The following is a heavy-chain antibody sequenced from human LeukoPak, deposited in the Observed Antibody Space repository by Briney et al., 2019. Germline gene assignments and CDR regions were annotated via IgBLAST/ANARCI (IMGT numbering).Heavy chain of an antibody. CDR2: ISSSSSYI. Sequence: PGGSLRLSCAASGFTFSSYSMNWVRQAPGKGLEWVSSISSSSSYIYYADSVKGRFTISRDNAKNSLYLQMNSLRAEDTALYYCAKDFDYGDYVPFDVWGQGTVVSVSS. V-gene: IGHV3-21*04. CDR1: GFTFSSYS. J-gene: IGHJ3*01. CDR3: AKDFDYGDYVPFDV. D-gene: IGHD4-17*01.